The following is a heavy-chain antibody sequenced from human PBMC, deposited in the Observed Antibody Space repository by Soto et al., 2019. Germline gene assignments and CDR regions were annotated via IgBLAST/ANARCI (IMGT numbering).Heavy chain of an antibody. CDR1: GFSLRTSGMC. D-gene: IGHD2-15*01. J-gene: IGHJ6*02. Sequence: ESGPTLVNPTQTLTLTCTFSGFSLRTSGMCVSWIRQPPGKALEWLVLIDWDDDKYYSTSLKTRLTISKDTSKNQVVLTMTNMDPVDTATYYCARIRASGGSCYSGYYYYGMDVWGQGTTVTVSS. CDR2: IDWDDDK. CDR3: ARIRASGGSCYSGYYYYGMDV. V-gene: IGHV2-70*01.